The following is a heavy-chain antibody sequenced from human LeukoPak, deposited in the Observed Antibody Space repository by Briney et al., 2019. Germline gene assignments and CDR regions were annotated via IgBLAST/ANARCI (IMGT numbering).Heavy chain of an antibody. D-gene: IGHD1-1*01. V-gene: IGHV3-30*02. CDR1: GFTFSSYG. J-gene: IGHJ4*02. Sequence: GGSLRLSCAASGFTFSSYGMHWVRQAPGKGLEWVAFIRYDGSNKYYADSVKGRFTISRDNSKNTPYLQMNSLRAEDTAVYYCAKSTPRLERQDYWGQGTLVTVSS. CDR3: AKSTPRLERQDY. CDR2: IRYDGSNK.